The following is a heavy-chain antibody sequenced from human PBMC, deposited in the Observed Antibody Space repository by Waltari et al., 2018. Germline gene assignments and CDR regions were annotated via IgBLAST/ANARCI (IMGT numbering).Heavy chain of an antibody. D-gene: IGHD7-27*01. CDR2: ISSSTTYI. CDR1: GLSFSSYS. J-gene: IGHJ4*02. V-gene: IGHV3-21*01. CDR3: VSGGWGFYFDY. Sequence: EEQGVEAGGGLVRPGGSVRGCCGAFGLSFSSYSMNWVRQAPGNGLAWVSSISSSTTYIHYADSVKGRFTISRDNAKNSLYLQMNSLRVEDTAGYYCVSGGWGFYFDYWVQGTVVTVSS.